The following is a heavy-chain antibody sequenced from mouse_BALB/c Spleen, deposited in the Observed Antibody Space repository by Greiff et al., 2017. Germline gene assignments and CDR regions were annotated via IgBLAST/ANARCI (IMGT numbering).Heavy chain of an antibody. CDR3: ARDYDYWYFDV. D-gene: IGHD1-1*01. CDR1: GYSITSDYA. J-gene: IGHJ1*01. CDR2: ISYSGST. V-gene: IGHV3-2*02. Sequence: DVQLQESGPGLVKPSQSLSLTCTVTGYSITSDYAWNWIRQFPGNKLEWMGYISYSGSTSYNPSLKSRISITRDTSKNQFFLQLNSVTTEDTATYYCARDYDYWYFDVWGAGTTVTVSS.